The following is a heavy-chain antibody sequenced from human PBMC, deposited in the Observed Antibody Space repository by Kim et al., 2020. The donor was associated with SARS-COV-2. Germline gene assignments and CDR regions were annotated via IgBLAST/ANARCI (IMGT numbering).Heavy chain of an antibody. CDR1: GFNFNNYA. CDR3: AKGYSGWFFYDF. V-gene: IGHV3-23*01. D-gene: IGHD6-19*01. CDR2: ITASGANT. J-gene: IGHJ4*02. Sequence: GGSLRLSCAASGFNFNNYAMTWVRQAPGKGLEWVASITASGANTYYADSVKGRFTISRDDSANMLFLQMNSLRVEDTAIYYCAKGYSGWFFYDFWVQGTLVTVSS.